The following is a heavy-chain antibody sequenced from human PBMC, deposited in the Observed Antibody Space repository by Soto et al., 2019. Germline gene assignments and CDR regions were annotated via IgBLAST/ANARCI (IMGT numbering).Heavy chain of an antibody. V-gene: IGHV3-30*18. CDR2: ISYDGSNK. CDR3: AKEKFGVGYYGSGSYLSFDY. Sequence: GGSLRLSCTASGFTFSSYGMPWVRQAPGKGLEWVALISYDGSNKYYADSMRGRFTISRDNSKNTLYLQMNSLRAEDTAVYYCAKEKFGVGYYGSGSYLSFDYWGRGTLVTVSS. CDR1: GFTFSSYG. D-gene: IGHD3-10*01. J-gene: IGHJ4*02.